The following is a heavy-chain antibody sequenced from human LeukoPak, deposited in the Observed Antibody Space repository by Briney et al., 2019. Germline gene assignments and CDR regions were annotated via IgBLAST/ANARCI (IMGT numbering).Heavy chain of an antibody. CDR2: ISYDGNDK. Sequence: GRSLRLSCAASGFTFSNYAMDWVRQAPGKGLEWVAIISYDGNDKYYTDSVKGRFTISRDKSKNTLYLQMNSLRAEDTAVYYCARDRDTAMGLWGQGTLVTVSS. V-gene: IGHV3-30-3*01. D-gene: IGHD5-18*01. CDR3: ARDRDTAMGL. J-gene: IGHJ4*02. CDR1: GFTFSNYA.